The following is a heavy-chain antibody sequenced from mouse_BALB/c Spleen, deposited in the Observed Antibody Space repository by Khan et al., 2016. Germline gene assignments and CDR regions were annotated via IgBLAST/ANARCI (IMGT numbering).Heavy chain of an antibody. CDR3: ARGTPFAN. CDR2: IYPGDGDT. V-gene: IGHV1-80*01. Sequence: QVQLQQSGAELVRPGSSVKISCKASGFAFSSYWLNWVKQRPGQGLEWIGQIYPGDGDTKYNGKFKGKATLTADKSSSTAYMQLSSLTSEDSAVYFCARGTPFANWGQGTLVTVSA. D-gene: IGHD2-14*01. J-gene: IGHJ3*01. CDR1: GFAFSSYW.